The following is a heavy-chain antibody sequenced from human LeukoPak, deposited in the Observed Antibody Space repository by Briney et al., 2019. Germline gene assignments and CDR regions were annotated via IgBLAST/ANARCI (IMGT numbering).Heavy chain of an antibody. Sequence: GGSLRLSCAASGFTFSNFWMHWVRPAPGKGLVWVSRINSDGSDTSYADSVKGRLTISRDNAKNTLYLQMNSLRAEDTAIYYCVGGYDPHYWGQGTLVTVSS. CDR1: GFTFSNFW. D-gene: IGHD2-8*02. CDR3: VGGYDPHY. V-gene: IGHV3-74*01. J-gene: IGHJ4*02. CDR2: INSDGSDT.